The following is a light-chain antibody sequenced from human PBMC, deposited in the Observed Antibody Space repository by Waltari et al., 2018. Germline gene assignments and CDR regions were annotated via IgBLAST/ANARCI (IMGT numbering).Light chain of an antibody. CDR3: KQYNSYSWT. CDR2: RAS. CDR1: QGISSW. V-gene: IGKV1-5*03. Sequence: DIQMTQSPSTLSASVGDRVTITCRASQGISSWLAWYQQKPGKAPKLLIYRASSLDSGVPSRFSGSGSGTEFTLTISSLQPDDFATYYCKQYNSYSWTFGQGTKVEIK. J-gene: IGKJ1*01.